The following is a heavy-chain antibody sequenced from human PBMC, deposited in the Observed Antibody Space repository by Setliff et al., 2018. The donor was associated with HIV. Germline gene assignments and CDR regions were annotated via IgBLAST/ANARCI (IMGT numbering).Heavy chain of an antibody. D-gene: IGHD3-16*02. V-gene: IGHV3-7*03. CDR1: GISIRSNNW. Sequence: PSETLSLTCAVSGISIRSNNWWTWVRQPPGKGLEWVANIKQDGSDIYYLDSVKGRFTISRDNAKNLLYLQMNSLRAQDTAVYYCAKGLSGPFDYWGQGTLVTVSS. CDR2: IKQDGSDI. CDR3: AKGLSGPFDY. J-gene: IGHJ4*02.